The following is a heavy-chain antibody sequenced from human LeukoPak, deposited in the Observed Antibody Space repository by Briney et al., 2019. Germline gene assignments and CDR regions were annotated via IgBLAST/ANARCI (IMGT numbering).Heavy chain of an antibody. J-gene: IGHJ5*02. CDR3: APQIPPSGEVPP. CDR2: ISGSGGST. Sequence: PGGSLRLSCAASGFTFTSYVMSWVRQAPGKGLEWVSGISGSGGSTNYADSVKGRFTISRDNSKNTLYLQMNSLRAEDTAVYYCAPQIPPSGEVPPWGQGTLVTVSS. V-gene: IGHV3-23*01. CDR1: GFTFTSYV. D-gene: IGHD2-2*01.